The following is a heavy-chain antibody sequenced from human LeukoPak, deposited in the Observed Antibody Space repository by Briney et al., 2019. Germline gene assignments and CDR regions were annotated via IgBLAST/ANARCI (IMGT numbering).Heavy chain of an antibody. CDR3: AREYYYGSGIGAFDI. D-gene: IGHD3-10*01. J-gene: IGHJ3*02. V-gene: IGHV3-53*01. Sequence: GGSLRLSCAASGFTVSNNYMSWVRQAPGKGLEWVSMIYSGGSTYYADSVKGRFTISRDNSKNTLYLQMNSLRAEDTAVYYCAREYYYGSGIGAFDIWGQGTMVTVSS. CDR2: IYSGGST. CDR1: GFTVSNNY.